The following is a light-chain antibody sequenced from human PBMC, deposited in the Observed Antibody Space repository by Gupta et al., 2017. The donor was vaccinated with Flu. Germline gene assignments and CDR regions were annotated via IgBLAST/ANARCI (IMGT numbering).Light chain of an antibody. J-gene: IGKJ3*01. CDR3: QKYNSAPPLFT. CDR1: QGISNY. V-gene: IGKV1-27*01. Sequence: DIQMTQSPSSLSASVGDRVTITCRASQGISNYLAWYQQKSGKVPKLLIYAASTLQSGVPSRFSGSGSGTDFTLTISSLQPEYVATYYCQKYNSAPPLFTFGPGTKVDIK. CDR2: AAS.